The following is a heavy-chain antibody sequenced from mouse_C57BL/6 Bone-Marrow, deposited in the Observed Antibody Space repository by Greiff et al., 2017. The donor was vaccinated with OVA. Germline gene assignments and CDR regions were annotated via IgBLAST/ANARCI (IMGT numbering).Heavy chain of an antibody. CDR2: IDPSDSYT. V-gene: IGHV1-69*01. CDR1: GYTFTSYW. CDR3: ARKGERSFDV. J-gene: IGHJ1*03. Sequence: VQLQQPGAELVMPGASVKLSCKASGYTFTSYWMHWVKQRPGQGLEWIGEIDPSDSYTTYNQKFKGKSTLTVDKSSSTAYMQLSSLTSEDSAVYYFARKGERSFDVWGTGTTVTVSS.